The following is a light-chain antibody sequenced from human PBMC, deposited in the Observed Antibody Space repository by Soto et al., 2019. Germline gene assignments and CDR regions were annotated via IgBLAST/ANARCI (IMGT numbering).Light chain of an antibody. CDR3: QQYHDSPMNT. CDR2: GAS. J-gene: IGKJ2*01. Sequence: EIVMTQSPATLSLSPGDRATLSCRASQSVRSTFLAWYQQKPGQAPRLLIYGASNRAAGIPERFSGSASGTEFTLTISRLEPDDSAVYYCQQYHDSPMNTFGQGTKLQIK. V-gene: IGKV3-20*01. CDR1: QSVRSTF.